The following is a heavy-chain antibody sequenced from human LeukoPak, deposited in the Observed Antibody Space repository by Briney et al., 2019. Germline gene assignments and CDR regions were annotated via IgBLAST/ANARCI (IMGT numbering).Heavy chain of an antibody. Sequence: SETLSLTCTVSSGSITNYYWSWIRQPPGKGLEWIGFIYYSGNTNYNPSLKSRVTISVDTSKNQFSLKLSSMTAADTAVYYCARGALLWFGDRMEYYFDYWGQGTLLTVSS. J-gene: IGHJ4*02. CDR3: ARGALLWFGDRMEYYFDY. D-gene: IGHD3-10*01. CDR2: IYYSGNT. V-gene: IGHV4-59*01. CDR1: SGSITNYY.